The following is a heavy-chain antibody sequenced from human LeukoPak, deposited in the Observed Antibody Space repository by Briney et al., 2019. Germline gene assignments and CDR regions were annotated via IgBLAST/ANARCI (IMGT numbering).Heavy chain of an antibody. Sequence: PSQTLSLTCAVSGGSISSGCYCGSWIRQPPGKGLEWIGYIYYSGSTYYNPSLKSRVTISVDTSKNQFSLKLSSVTAADTAVYYCARGDDYHVWGQGTLVTVSS. J-gene: IGHJ4*02. CDR3: ARGDDYHV. D-gene: IGHD4-11*01. CDR2: IYYSGST. CDR1: GGSISSGCYC. V-gene: IGHV4-30-4*07.